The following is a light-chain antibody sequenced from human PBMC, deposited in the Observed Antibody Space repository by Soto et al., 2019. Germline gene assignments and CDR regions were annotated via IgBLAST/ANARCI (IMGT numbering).Light chain of an antibody. CDR3: SSYAGSNNYV. CDR1: SSDVGNYDS. CDR2: EVN. V-gene: IGLV2-8*01. Sequence: QSALTQPPSASVSPGQSVTISCTGTSSDVGNYDSVSWYQHHPGKAPQAVVYEVNKRPSGVPDRFSGSKSGNTASLTVSGLQAEDEGDYYCSSYAGSNNYVYGTGTKVTV. J-gene: IGLJ1*01.